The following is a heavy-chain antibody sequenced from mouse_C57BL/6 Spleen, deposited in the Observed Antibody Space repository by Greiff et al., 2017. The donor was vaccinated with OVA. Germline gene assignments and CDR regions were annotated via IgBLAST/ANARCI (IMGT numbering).Heavy chain of an antibody. CDR3: ARESYYGNSYYFDY. Sequence: EVQLVESEGGLVQPGSSMKLSCTASGFTFSDYYMAWVRQVPEKGLEWVANINYDGSSTYYLDSLKSRFIISRDNAKNILYLQMSSLKSEDTATYYCARESYYGNSYYFDYWGQGTTLTVSS. J-gene: IGHJ2*01. V-gene: IGHV5-16*01. CDR1: GFTFSDYY. D-gene: IGHD2-1*01. CDR2: INYDGSST.